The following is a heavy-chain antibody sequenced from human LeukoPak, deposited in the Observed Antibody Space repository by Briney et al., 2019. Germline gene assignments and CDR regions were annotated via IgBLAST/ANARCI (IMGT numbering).Heavy chain of an antibody. CDR3: AKGPAVLLWFGESYFDY. CDR2: ISGSGGST. D-gene: IGHD3-10*01. J-gene: IGHJ4*02. CDR1: GFTFSSYA. V-gene: IGHV3-23*01. Sequence: GGSLRLSCAASGFTFSSYAMSWVRQAPGKGLEWVSAISGSGGSTYYADSVKGRFTISRDNSKNTLYLQMNSLRAEDTAVYYCAKGPAVLLWFGESYFDYWSQGTLVTVSS.